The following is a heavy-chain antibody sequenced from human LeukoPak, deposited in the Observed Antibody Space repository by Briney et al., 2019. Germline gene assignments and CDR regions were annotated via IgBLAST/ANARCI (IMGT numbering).Heavy chain of an antibody. D-gene: IGHD3-22*01. J-gene: IGHJ4*02. Sequence: SVKVSCKASGGTFSSYAIIWVRQAPGQGLEWMGRIIPILGIANYAQKFQGRVTITADKSTSTAYMELSSLRSEDTAVYYCARGDSGYRGSNFDYWGQGTLVTVSS. CDR3: ARGDSGYRGSNFDY. V-gene: IGHV1-69*04. CDR2: IIPILGIA. CDR1: GGTFSSYA.